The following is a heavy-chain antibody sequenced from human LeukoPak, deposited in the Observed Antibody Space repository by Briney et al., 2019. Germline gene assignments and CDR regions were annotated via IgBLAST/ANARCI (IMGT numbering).Heavy chain of an antibody. J-gene: IGHJ6*02. V-gene: IGHV1-46*01. CDR3: ARDPYDSSGSYLERYGMDV. CDR2: INPSGGST. Sequence: GASVKVSCKASGYTFTSYFMHWVRQAPGQGLEWMGIINPSGGSTSYAQKFQGRVTMTRDTSTSTVYMELSSLRPEDTAVYYCARDPYDSSGSYLERYGMDVWGQGTTVTVSS. D-gene: IGHD3-22*01. CDR1: GYTFTSYF.